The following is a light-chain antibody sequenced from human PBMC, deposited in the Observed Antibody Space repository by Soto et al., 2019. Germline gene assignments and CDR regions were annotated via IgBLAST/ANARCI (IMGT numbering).Light chain of an antibody. J-gene: IGKJ1*01. CDR2: DAS. CDR3: QQYKSYWT. V-gene: IGKV1-5*01. Sequence: DIQVSQSXSTLSASWGDSVCITCRGRQGLSTWLAAYQQKPXXAPXXXNSDASSLETAVTSMFSGSGCGKEFTITINSLQPDDFATYECQQYKSYWTFGQGTKVDIK. CDR1: QGLSTW.